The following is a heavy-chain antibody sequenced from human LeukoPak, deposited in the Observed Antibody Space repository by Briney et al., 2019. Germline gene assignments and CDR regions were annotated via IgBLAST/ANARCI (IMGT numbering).Heavy chain of an antibody. Sequence: PSETLSLTCTVSGGSISSSSYYWGWIRQPPGKGLEWIGSIYYSGSTYYNPSLKSRVTISLDTSKNQFSLKLTSVIAADTAVYHCARHLYYGSGSYRSWFDPWGQGTLVTVSS. CDR1: GGSISSSSYY. CDR3: ARHLYYGSGSYRSWFDP. J-gene: IGHJ5*02. CDR2: IYYSGST. D-gene: IGHD3-10*01. V-gene: IGHV4-39*01.